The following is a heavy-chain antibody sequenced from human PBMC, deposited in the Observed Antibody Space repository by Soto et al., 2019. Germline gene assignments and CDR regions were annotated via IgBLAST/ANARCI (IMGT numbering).Heavy chain of an antibody. V-gene: IGHV3-30*18. CDR2: ISYDGSNK. D-gene: IGHD3-22*01. Sequence: QVQLVESGGGVVQPGRSLRLSCAASGFTFSSYGMHWVRQAPGKGLEWVAVISYDGSNKYYADSVKGRFTISRDNSNNTRYLQMNTLRAEDTAVYYCEKVGSSGYYFDYCFQGTLVTVSS. CDR1: GFTFSSYG. J-gene: IGHJ4*02. CDR3: EKVGSSGYYFDY.